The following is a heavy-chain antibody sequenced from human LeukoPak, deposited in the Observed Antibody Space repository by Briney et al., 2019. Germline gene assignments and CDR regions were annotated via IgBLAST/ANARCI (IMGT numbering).Heavy chain of an antibody. CDR1: GGTFSSYA. D-gene: IGHD3-22*01. CDR2: IIPIFGTA. CDR3: ARVVYYYDSSGYYQKYYFDY. J-gene: IGHJ4*02. V-gene: IGHV1-69*13. Sequence: GASVKVSCKASGGTFSSYAISWVRQAPGQGLEWMGGIIPIFGTANYAQKFQGRVTITADESTSTAYMELSSLRSEDTAVYYCARVVYYYDSSGYYQKYYFDYWGQGTLVTVSS.